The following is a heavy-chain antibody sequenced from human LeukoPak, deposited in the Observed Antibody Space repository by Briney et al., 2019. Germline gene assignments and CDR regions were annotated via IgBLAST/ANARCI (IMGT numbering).Heavy chain of an antibody. Sequence: GGSLRLSCAASGFTFSSYAMSWVRQAPGKGLEWVSAISGSGGSTYYADSVKGRFTISRDNSKNTLYLQMNSLRAEDTAVYYCAKFDTYYYDSSGPSIDYWGQGTLVTVSS. D-gene: IGHD3-22*01. CDR3: AKFDTYYYDSSGPSIDY. J-gene: IGHJ4*02. CDR2: ISGSGGST. V-gene: IGHV3-23*01. CDR1: GFTFSSYA.